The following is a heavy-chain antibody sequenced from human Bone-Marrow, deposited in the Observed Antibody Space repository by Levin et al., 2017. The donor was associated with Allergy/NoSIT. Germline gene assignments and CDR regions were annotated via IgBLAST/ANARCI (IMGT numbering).Heavy chain of an antibody. V-gene: IGHV3-53*01. CDR1: GFTISSNY. J-gene: IGHJ4*02. Sequence: ASVKVSCAASGFTISSNYMSWVRQAPGKGLEWVSVIYSGGSTYYADSVKGRFTISRDNSKNTLYLQMNSLRAEDTAVYYCARDYGDYEGLGYWGQGTLVTVSS. CDR3: ARDYGDYEGLGY. CDR2: IYSGGST. D-gene: IGHD4-17*01.